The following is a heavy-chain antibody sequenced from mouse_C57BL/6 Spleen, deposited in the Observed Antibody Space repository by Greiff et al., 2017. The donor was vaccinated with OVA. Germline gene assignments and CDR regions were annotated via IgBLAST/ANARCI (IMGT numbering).Heavy chain of an antibody. CDR3: ARGEGYYATLDY. Sequence: QVQLQQSGAELVRPGTSVKLSCKASGYTFTSYWMHWVKQRPGQGLEWIGVIDPSDSYTNYNQKFKGKATLTVDTSSSTAYMQLSSLTSEDSAVSYCARGEGYYATLDYWGQGTTLTVSS. CDR2: IDPSDSYT. D-gene: IGHD1-1*02. V-gene: IGHV1-59*01. J-gene: IGHJ2*01. CDR1: GYTFTSYW.